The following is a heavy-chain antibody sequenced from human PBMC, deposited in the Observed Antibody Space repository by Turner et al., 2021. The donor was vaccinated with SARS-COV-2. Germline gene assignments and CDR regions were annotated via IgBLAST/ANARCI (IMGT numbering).Heavy chain of an antibody. D-gene: IGHD6-13*01. CDR2: ISSSSSYI. V-gene: IGHV3-21*01. J-gene: IGHJ6*02. CDR1: GFILSSYS. CDR3: ASIAAADPKYYHYYGMDV. Sequence: EVPLVESGGGLVKPVGSLRLSCAASGFILSSYSMNWVRQAPGKGLEWVASISSSSSYIYYADSVKGRFTISRDNAKNSLYLQMNSLRAEDTAVYYCASIAAADPKYYHYYGMDVWGQGTTVTVSS.